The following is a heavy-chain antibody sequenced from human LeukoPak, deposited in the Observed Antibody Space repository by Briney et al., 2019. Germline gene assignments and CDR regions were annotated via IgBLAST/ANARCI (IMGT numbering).Heavy chain of an antibody. CDR3: VSLVDPGWFDP. CDR2: IYYSGST. D-gene: IGHD2-15*01. Sequence: PSETLSLTCIVPGGSISSSTYYWAWIRQPPGKGLEWIGNIYYSGSTYYSPSFKSRVTISVDTSKNQFSLKLTSVTAADTAVYYCVSLVDPGWFDPWGQGTLVSVSS. CDR1: GGSISSSTYY. V-gene: IGHV4-39*01. J-gene: IGHJ5*02.